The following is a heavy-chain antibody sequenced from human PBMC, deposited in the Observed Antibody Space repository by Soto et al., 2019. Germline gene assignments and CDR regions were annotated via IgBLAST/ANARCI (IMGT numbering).Heavy chain of an antibody. J-gene: IGHJ4*02. CDR2: ISAYNGNT. V-gene: IGHV1-18*01. CDR3: ARGLRWDFDY. Sequence: ASVKVSCKASGYTFTSYGISWVRQAPGQGLEWMGWISAYNGNTKYSQKFQGRVTITRDTSASTAYMELSSLRSEDTAVYYCARGLRWDFDYWGQGTLVTVSS. CDR1: GYTFTSYG. D-gene: IGHD4-17*01.